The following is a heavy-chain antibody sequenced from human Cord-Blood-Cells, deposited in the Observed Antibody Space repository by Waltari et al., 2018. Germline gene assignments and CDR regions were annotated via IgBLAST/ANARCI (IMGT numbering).Heavy chain of an antibody. V-gene: IGHV1-46*03. Sequence: QVQLVQSGAEVKKPGASVKVSCKASGYTFTSYYMHWVRQAPGQGLEWMGKINRSGGRKSYEKKFQGRVTMTRDTSTSTVYMELSSLRSEDTAVYYCARVRRIGGYNDYWGQGTLVTVSS. D-gene: IGHD5-12*01. CDR3: ARVRRIGGYNDY. J-gene: IGHJ4*02. CDR1: GYTFTSYY. CDR2: INRSGGRK.